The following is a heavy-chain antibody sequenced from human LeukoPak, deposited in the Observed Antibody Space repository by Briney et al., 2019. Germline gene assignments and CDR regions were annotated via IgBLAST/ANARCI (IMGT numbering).Heavy chain of an antibody. V-gene: IGHV4-31*03. J-gene: IGHJ4*02. D-gene: IGHD4-17*01. CDR2: IYYSGST. CDR3: ARVGYGDYVVDY. Sequence: SETLSLTCTVSGSSISSGGYYWSWIRQHPGKGLEWIGYIYYSGSTYYNPSLKSRVTISVDTSKNQFSLKLSSVTAADTAVYYCARVGYGDYVVDYWGQGTLVTVSS. CDR1: GSSISSGGYY.